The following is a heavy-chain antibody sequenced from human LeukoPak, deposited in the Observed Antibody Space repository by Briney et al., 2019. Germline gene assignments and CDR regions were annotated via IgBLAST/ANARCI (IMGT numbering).Heavy chain of an antibody. CDR1: GLTFSSYW. V-gene: IGHV3-21*01. Sequence: GGSLRLSCAASGLTFSSYWMHWVRQAPGKGLEWVSSISGTGSYKYYADSVKGRFTISRDNAKNSLYLQMNSLRAEDTAVYYCARDFYDTSGYYYDYWGQGTLVTVSS. CDR2: ISGTGSYK. D-gene: IGHD3-22*01. CDR3: ARDFYDTSGYYYDY. J-gene: IGHJ4*02.